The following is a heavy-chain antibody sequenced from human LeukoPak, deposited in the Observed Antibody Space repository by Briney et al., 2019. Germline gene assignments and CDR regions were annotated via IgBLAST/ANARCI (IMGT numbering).Heavy chain of an antibody. D-gene: IGHD1-26*01. Sequence: GGSLRLSCAASGFTFSSYSMNWVRQAPGKGLEWVSSISSGSTYMYYADSVKGRFTISRDNAKNSLYLQMNSLRAEDTAVYYCARGGIYSRRELPRVYFDYWGQGTLVTVSS. CDR1: GFTFSSYS. J-gene: IGHJ4*02. CDR3: ARGGIYSRRELPRVYFDY. V-gene: IGHV3-21*04. CDR2: ISSGSTYM.